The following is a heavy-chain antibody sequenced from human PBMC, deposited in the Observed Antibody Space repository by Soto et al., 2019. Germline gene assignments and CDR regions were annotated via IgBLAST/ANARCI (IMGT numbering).Heavy chain of an antibody. V-gene: IGHV4-39*01. J-gene: IGHJ1*01. D-gene: IGHD3-22*01. CDR3: ARQYSSGQGIGEHFHN. CDR2: ISYLATT. Sequence: SETLSLTCTVSGGSINSSSYYWGWIRQPPGKGLEWVGTISYLATTYYSPSLWSRLSISIDTSKNQFSLKLTSVTAADTAVYYCARQYSSGQGIGEHFHNWGPGTLVTVSS. CDR1: GGSINSSSYY.